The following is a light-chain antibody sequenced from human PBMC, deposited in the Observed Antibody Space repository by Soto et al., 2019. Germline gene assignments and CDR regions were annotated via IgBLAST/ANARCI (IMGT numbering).Light chain of an antibody. Sequence: EIVLTQSPGTLSLSPGERATLSCRASQSVSSNYLAWYQQKPGQAPRLLIYGASRRASGIPDRFSGSGSGTDFTLTISALEAEDFAVYYCQEYATAPSTFGPGTRVDI. J-gene: IGKJ3*01. CDR2: GAS. CDR1: QSVSSNY. CDR3: QEYATAPST. V-gene: IGKV3-20*01.